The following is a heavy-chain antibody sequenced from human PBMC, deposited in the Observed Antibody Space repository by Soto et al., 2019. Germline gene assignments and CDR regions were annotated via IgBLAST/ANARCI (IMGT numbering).Heavy chain of an antibody. Sequence: EVQLVESGGGLVKPGGSLRLSCAASGFTFSNACMNWVRRAPGKGLEGVGRITSKTDGGTTDYAAPVKGRFTISREDSKNTVYLQMNSLKTEDTAVYYCTTDRQVVYANNYYCCYYDMDVWGQGTTVTVSS. CDR1: GFTFSNAC. D-gene: IGHD2-8*02. J-gene: IGHJ6*02. CDR2: ITSKTDGGTT. V-gene: IGHV3-15*07. CDR3: TTDRQVVYANNYYCCYYDMDV.